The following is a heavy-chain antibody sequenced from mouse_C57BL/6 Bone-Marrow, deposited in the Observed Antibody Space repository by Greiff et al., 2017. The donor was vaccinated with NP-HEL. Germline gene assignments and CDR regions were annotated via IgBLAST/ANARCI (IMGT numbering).Heavy chain of an antibody. CDR2: IYPGSGNT. V-gene: IGHV1-76*01. Sequence: VQLQQSGAELVRPGASVKLSCKASGYTFTDYYINWVKQRPGQGLEWIVRIYPGSGNTYYNEKFKGKATLTAEKSSSTAYMQLSSLTSEDSAVYFCARSHYGYTFDYWGQGTTLTVSS. J-gene: IGHJ2*01. CDR3: ARSHYGYTFDY. D-gene: IGHD2-2*01. CDR1: GYTFTDYY.